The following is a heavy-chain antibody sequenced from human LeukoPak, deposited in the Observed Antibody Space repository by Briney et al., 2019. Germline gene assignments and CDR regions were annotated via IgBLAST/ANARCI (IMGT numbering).Heavy chain of an antibody. Sequence: SETLSLTCTVSGGSISSSSYYWGWIRQPPGKGLEWIGSIYYSGSTYYNPSLKSRVTISVDTSKNQFSLKLSSVTAADTAVYYCARIGGYNLLYFDYWGQGTLVTVSS. CDR3: ARIGGYNLLYFDY. V-gene: IGHV4-39*07. CDR1: GGSISSSSYY. J-gene: IGHJ4*02. D-gene: IGHD5-24*01. CDR2: IYYSGST.